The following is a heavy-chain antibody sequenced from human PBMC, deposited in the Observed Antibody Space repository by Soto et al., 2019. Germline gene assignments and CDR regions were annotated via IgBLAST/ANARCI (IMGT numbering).Heavy chain of an antibody. D-gene: IGHD6-19*01. CDR1: GGTFSSYA. V-gene: IGHV1-69*06. Sequence: SVKVSCKASGGTFSSYAISWVRQAPGQGLEWMGGIIPIFGTANYAQKFQDRVTITADKSTSTAYMELSSLRSEDTAVYYCASSTPQWLVRPLLYGMDVWGQGTTVTVSS. J-gene: IGHJ6*02. CDR2: IIPIFGTA. CDR3: ASSTPQWLVRPLLYGMDV.